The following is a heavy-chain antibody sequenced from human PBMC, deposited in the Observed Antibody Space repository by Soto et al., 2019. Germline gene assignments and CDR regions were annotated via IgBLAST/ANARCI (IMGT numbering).Heavy chain of an antibody. J-gene: IGHJ5*02. CDR2: INAGNGNT. Sequence: GASVKVSCKASGYTFTSYAMHWVRQAPGQRLEWMGWINAGNGNTKYSQKFQGRVTITRDTSASTAYMELSSLRSEDTAVYYCARDTIAVAGPFDPWGQGTLVTVSS. CDR3: ARDTIAVAGPFDP. D-gene: IGHD6-19*01. CDR1: GYTFTSYA. V-gene: IGHV1-3*01.